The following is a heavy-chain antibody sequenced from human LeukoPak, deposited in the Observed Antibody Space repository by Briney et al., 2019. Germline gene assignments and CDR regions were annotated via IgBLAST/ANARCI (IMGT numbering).Heavy chain of an antibody. CDR2: INHSGST. Sequence: LSLTCAVYGGSFSGYYWSWIRQPPGKGLEWIGEINHSGSTNYNPSLKSRVTISVDTSKNQFSLKLSSVTAADTAVYYCARYVVVPAAPPRYNWFDPWGQGTLVTVSS. CDR3: ARYVVVPAAPPRYNWFDP. J-gene: IGHJ5*02. D-gene: IGHD2-2*01. CDR1: GGSFSGYY. V-gene: IGHV4-34*01.